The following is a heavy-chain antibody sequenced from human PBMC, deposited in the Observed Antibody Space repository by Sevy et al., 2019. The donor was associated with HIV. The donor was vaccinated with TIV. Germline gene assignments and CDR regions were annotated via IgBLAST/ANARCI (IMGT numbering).Heavy chain of an antibody. J-gene: IGHJ5*02. Sequence: SETLSLTCAVYGGSFSGYYWNWIRQTPGKGLEWIGEINHSGSTNYNPSLKIRVTISVDTSKNQFSLRLNSVTAADTAVYYCARAPPVVVVPGAPSWFDPWGQGTLVIVSS. CDR3: ARAPPVVVVPGAPSWFDP. V-gene: IGHV4-34*01. CDR2: INHSGST. D-gene: IGHD2-2*01. CDR1: GGSFSGYY.